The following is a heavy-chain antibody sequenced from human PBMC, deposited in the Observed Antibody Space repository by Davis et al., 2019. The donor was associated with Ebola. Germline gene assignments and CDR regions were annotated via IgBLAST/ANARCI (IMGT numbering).Heavy chain of an antibody. D-gene: IGHD3-3*01. Sequence: SVKVSCKASGYTFTSYYMHWVRQAPGQGLEWMGGIIPIFGTANYAQKFQGRVTITADESTSTAYMELRSLRSEDTAVYYCARHLGDYDFWSGYYWYYFDYWGQGTLVTVSS. J-gene: IGHJ4*02. CDR3: ARHLGDYDFWSGYYWYYFDY. V-gene: IGHV1-69*13. CDR2: IIPIFGTA. CDR1: GYTFTSYY.